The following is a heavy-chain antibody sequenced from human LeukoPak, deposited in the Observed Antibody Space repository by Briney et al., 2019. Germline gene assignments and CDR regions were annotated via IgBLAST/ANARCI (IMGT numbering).Heavy chain of an antibody. J-gene: IGHJ4*02. CDR1: GGSISSSNW. CDR2: IYHSGST. V-gene: IGHV4-4*02. D-gene: IGHD6-13*01. CDR3: AYTSGAAAGTSPFDY. Sequence: SETLSLTCAVSGGSISSSNWWSWVRQPPGKGLEWIGEIYHSGSTNYNPSLKSRVTISVDKSKNQFSLKLSSVTAADTAVYYCAYTSGAAAGTSPFDYWGQGTLVTVSS.